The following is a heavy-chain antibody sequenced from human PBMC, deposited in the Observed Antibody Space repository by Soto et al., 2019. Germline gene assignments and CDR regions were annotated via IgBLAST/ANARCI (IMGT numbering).Heavy chain of an antibody. D-gene: IGHD1-1*01. CDR3: AKQMESSLYNDY. V-gene: IGHV3-23*01. CDR2: ISASGGST. CDR1: GFTFSNYA. J-gene: IGHJ4*02. Sequence: GGSLRLSCAASGFTFSNYAMSWVRQAPGKGLEWVSGISASGGSTYYADSLKGRFTISRDNSKNTLYLQMNSLRAEDTAVYHCAKQMESSLYNDYWGQGTLVTVSS.